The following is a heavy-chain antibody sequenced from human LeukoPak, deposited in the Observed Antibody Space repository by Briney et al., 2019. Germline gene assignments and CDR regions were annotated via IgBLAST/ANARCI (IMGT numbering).Heavy chain of an antibody. V-gene: IGHV4-59*08. Sequence: SETLSLTCTVSGGSISSYYWSWVRQPPGKGLEWIGYIYYSGSTNYNPSLKSRVTISVDTSKNQFSLMLSSVTAADTAVYYCARGFGSGSYYYGWFDPWGQGTLVTVSS. CDR3: ARGFGSGSYYYGWFDP. CDR1: GGSISSYY. D-gene: IGHD3-10*01. J-gene: IGHJ5*02. CDR2: IYYSGST.